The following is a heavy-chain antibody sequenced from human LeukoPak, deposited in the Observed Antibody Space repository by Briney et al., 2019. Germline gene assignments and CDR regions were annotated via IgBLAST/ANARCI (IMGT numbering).Heavy chain of an antibody. J-gene: IGHJ3*02. D-gene: IGHD6-6*01. CDR3: ARGMRATRDSSSLDAFDI. Sequence: PGGSLRLSCAASGFTFSSYSINWVRQAPGKGLEWVSSISSSSSYIYYADSVKGRFTISRDNAKNSLYLQMNSLRAEDTAVYYCARGMRATRDSSSLDAFDIWGQGTMVTVSS. CDR1: GFTFSSYS. CDR2: ISSSSSYI. V-gene: IGHV3-21*01.